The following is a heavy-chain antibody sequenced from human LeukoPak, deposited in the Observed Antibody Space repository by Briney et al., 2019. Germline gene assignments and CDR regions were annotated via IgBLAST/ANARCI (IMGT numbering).Heavy chain of an antibody. J-gene: IGHJ6*02. Sequence: SETLSITCTVSGGSISSHYWSWIRQPPGKGLEWIGYIYYSGSTNYNPSLKSRVTISVDTSKNQFSLKLSSVTAAVTAVYYCARTVAGRYYYYGMDVWGQGTTVTVSS. D-gene: IGHD6-19*01. CDR1: GGSISSHY. CDR3: ARTVAGRYYYYGMDV. V-gene: IGHV4-59*08. CDR2: IYYSGST.